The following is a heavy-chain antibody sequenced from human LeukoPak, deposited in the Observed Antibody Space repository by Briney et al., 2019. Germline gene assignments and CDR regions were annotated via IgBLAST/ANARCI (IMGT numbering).Heavy chain of an antibody. CDR3: ARVRSYCGGDCYSGGYYFDY. V-gene: IGHV4-4*02. Sequence: PSETLSLTCAVSGGSISSSNWWSWVRQPPGKELEWIGEIYHSGSTNYNPSLKSRVTISVDKSKNQFSLKLSSVTAADTAVYYCARVRSYCGGDCYSGGYYFDYWGQGTLVTVSS. CDR2: IYHSGST. J-gene: IGHJ4*02. D-gene: IGHD2-21*02. CDR1: GGSISSSNW.